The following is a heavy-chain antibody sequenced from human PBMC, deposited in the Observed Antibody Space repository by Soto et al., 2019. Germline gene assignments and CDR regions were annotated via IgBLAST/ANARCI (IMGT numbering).Heavy chain of an antibody. V-gene: IGHV3-23*01. D-gene: IGHD6-13*01. CDR2: ISGSGGST. CDR3: ATLSAIAAAGERGNY. J-gene: IGHJ4*02. Sequence: GGSLRLSCAASGFTFSSYAMSWVRQAPGKGLEWVSAISGSGGSTYYADSVKGRFTISRDNSKNTLYLQMNSLRAEDTAVYYCATLSAIAAAGERGNYWGQGTLVTVSS. CDR1: GFTFSSYA.